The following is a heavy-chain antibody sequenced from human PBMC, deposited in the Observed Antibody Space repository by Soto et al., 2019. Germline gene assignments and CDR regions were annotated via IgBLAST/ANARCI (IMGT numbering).Heavy chain of an antibody. V-gene: IGHV3-30*18. CDR1: GFTFSSYG. D-gene: IGHD6-19*01. CDR2: ISYDGSNK. J-gene: IGHJ4*02. Sequence: GGPLRLSCAASGFTFSSYGMHWVRQAPGKGLEWVAVISYDGSNKYYADSVKGRFTISRDNSKNTLYLQMNSLRAEDTAVYYCAKDKAVAGTFWGQGTLVTVSS. CDR3: AKDKAVAGTF.